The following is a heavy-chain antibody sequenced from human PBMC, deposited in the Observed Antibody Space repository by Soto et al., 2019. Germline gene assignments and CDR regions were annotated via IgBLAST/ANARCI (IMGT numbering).Heavy chain of an antibody. CDR2: ISSSGSTI. V-gene: IGHV3-11*04. D-gene: IGHD6-13*01. CDR1: GFTFSDYY. Sequence: GGSLRLSCAASGFTFSDYYMSWIRQAPGKGLEWVSYISSSGSTIYYADSVKGRFTISRDNAKNSLYLQMNSLRAEDTAVYYCAKVGGYPWGEQQHTYLELDVWGQGTTVTVSS. CDR3: AKVGGYPWGEQQHTYLELDV. J-gene: IGHJ6*02.